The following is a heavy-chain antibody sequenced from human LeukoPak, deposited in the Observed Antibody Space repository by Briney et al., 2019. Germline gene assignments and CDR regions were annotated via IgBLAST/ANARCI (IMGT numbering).Heavy chain of an antibody. D-gene: IGHD6-19*01. CDR3: ARDRSSGWYLTPGFDP. J-gene: IGHJ5*02. Sequence: GGSLRLACAASGFTFSNYWMSWVRQAPGKGLEWVASIKQDGSEKYYVDFVKGRFTISRDNAKNSLYLQINSLRAEDTAVYYCARDRSSGWYLTPGFDPWGQGTLVTVSS. CDR2: IKQDGSEK. V-gene: IGHV3-7*04. CDR1: GFTFSNYW.